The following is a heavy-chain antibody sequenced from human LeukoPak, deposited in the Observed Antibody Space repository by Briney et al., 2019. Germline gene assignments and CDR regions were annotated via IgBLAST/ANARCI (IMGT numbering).Heavy chain of an antibody. Sequence: GASVKVSCKASGYTFTGYYMHWVRQAPGQGLEWMGWINPNSGGTNYAQKFQGRVTMTRDTSISTAYMELSRLRSDDTAVYYCARSGSSGWYREFDYWCQGTLLTVSS. CDR3: ARSGSSGWYREFDY. D-gene: IGHD6-19*01. V-gene: IGHV1-2*02. J-gene: IGHJ4*02. CDR2: INPNSGGT. CDR1: GYTFTGYY.